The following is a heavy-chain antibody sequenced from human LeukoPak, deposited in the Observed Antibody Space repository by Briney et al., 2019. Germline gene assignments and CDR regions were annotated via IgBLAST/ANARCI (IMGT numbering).Heavy chain of an antibody. D-gene: IGHD3-22*01. V-gene: IGHV4-61*02. CDR3: ASEGPFWYDSSGSFDY. Sequence: KPSETLSLTCTVSGGSISSSSYYWGWIRQPPGKGLEWIGRIYTSGSTNYNPSLKSRVTISVDTSKNQFSLKLSSVTAADTAVYYCASEGPFWYDSSGSFDYWGQGTLVTVSS. CDR2: IYTSGST. CDR1: GGSISSSSYY. J-gene: IGHJ4*02.